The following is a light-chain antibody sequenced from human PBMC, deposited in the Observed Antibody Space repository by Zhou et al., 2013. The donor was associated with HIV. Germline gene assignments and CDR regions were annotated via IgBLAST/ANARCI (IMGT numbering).Light chain of an antibody. V-gene: IGKV1-27*01. J-gene: IGKJ1*01. CDR2: AAS. CDR1: QGITNY. CDR3: QKYNTAPWT. Sequence: EIQMTQSPSSLSASVGDRVTITCRASQGITNYLAWYQQKPGKVPKVLIYAASTLQSGAPSRFSGSGSGTDFTLTISSLQPEDVATYYCQKYNTAPWTFGQRDQRWKSN.